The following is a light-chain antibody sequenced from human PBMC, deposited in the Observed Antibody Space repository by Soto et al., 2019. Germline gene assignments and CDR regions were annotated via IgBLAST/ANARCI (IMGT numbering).Light chain of an antibody. J-gene: IGLJ1*01. Sequence: ELTQPPSVSVAPGQTARISCGGNNIGSKSLHWYQQLPGTAPKLLIYGNGNRPSGVPDRFSGSKSGTSASLAIAGLQADDEADYYCQPYDSSLSGSEVFGTGTKVTVL. CDR3: QPYDSSLSGSEV. CDR2: GNG. V-gene: IGLV1-40*01. CDR1: NNIGSKS.